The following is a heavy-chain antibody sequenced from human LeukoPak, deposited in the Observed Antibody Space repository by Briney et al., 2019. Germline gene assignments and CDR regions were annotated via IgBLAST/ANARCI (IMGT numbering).Heavy chain of an antibody. CDR1: GGSFSGYY. D-gene: IGHD1-26*01. Sequence: SETLPLTCAVYGGSFSGYYWSWIRQPPGKGLEWIGSIYHSGSTYYNPSLKSRVTISVDTSKNQFSLKLSSVTAADTAVYYCARQYETIVGATYFDYWGQGTLVTVSS. CDR3: ARQYETIVGATYFDY. J-gene: IGHJ4*02. V-gene: IGHV4-34*01. CDR2: IYHSGST.